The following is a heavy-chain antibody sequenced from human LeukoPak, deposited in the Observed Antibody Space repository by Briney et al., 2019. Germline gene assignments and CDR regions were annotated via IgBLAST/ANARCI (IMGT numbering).Heavy chain of an antibody. CDR1: GFTFSSYA. CDR2: ISSSSSYI. CDR3: TRSTEDGDYGP. Sequence: GGSLRLSCAASGFTFSSYAMNWVRQAPGKGLEWVSSISSSSSYIYYADSVKGRFTISRDNAKNSLYLQMNSLRAEDTAVYYCTRSTEDGDYGPWGQGTLVTVSS. J-gene: IGHJ5*02. V-gene: IGHV3-21*01. D-gene: IGHD4-17*01.